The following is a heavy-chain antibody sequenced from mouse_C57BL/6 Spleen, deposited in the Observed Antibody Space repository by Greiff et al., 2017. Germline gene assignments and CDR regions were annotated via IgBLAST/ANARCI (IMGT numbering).Heavy chain of an antibody. V-gene: IGHV1-80*01. Sequence: VQLQQSGAELVKPGASVKISCKASGYAFSSYWMNWVKQRPGKGLEWIGQIYPGDGDTNYNGKFKGKATLTADNSSSTSYMQLSSLTSEDSAVYYCARSHGSFYFDYWGQGTTLTVSS. CDR2: IYPGDGDT. D-gene: IGHD1-1*01. J-gene: IGHJ2*01. CDR1: GYAFSSYW. CDR3: ARSHGSFYFDY.